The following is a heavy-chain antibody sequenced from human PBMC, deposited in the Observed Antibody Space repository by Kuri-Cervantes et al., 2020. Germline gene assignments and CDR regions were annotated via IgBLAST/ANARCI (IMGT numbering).Heavy chain of an antibody. CDR2: THHSGGT. V-gene: IGHV4-4*02. CDR1: GASISNINW. CDR3: ATGQHGCSSTSCHAFDI. D-gene: IGHD2-2*01. J-gene: IGHJ3*02. Sequence: SETLSLTCAVSGASISNINWWSWVRQPPGKGLEWIGETHHSGGTNYNPSLKSRVTISADTSKNQVSLNLRSVTAADTAVYYCATGQHGCSSTSCHAFDIWGQGTMVTVSS.